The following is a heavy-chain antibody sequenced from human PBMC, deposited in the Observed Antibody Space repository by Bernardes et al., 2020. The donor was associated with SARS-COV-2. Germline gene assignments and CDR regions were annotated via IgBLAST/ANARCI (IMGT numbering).Heavy chain of an antibody. Sequence: ASVKVSCKASGYTFTGYYMHWVRQAPGQGLEWMGWINPNSGGTNYAQKFQGWVTMTRDTSISTAYMELSRLRSDDTVVYYCARRVNGAAGTPDTMYYFDYWGQGTLVTVSS. J-gene: IGHJ4*02. CDR3: ARRVNGAAGTPDTMYYFDY. CDR1: GYTFTGYY. V-gene: IGHV1-2*04. CDR2: INPNSGGT. D-gene: IGHD6-13*01.